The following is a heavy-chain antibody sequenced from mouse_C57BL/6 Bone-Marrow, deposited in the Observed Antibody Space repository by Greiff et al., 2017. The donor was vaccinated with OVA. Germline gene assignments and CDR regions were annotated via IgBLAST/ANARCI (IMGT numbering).Heavy chain of an antibody. D-gene: IGHD2-3*01. CDR1: GYAFSSYW. J-gene: IGHJ1*03. V-gene: IGHV1-80*01. CDR2: IYPGDGDT. Sequence: QVQLKESGAELVKPGASVKISCKASGYAFSSYWMNWVKQRPGKGLEWIGQIYPGDGDTNYNGKFKGKATLTADKSSSTAYMQLSSLTSEDSAVYFCARCSYYDGYSTDVWGTGTTVTVSS. CDR3: ARCSYYDGYSTDV.